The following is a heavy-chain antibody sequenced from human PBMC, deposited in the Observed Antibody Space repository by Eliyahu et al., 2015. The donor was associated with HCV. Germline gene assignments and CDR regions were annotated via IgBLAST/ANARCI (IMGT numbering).Heavy chain of an antibody. CDR3: ARSLYCSGGSCLSDAFDI. CDR1: GFTFSSYS. J-gene: IGHJ3*02. Sequence: EVQLVESGGGLVKPGGSLRLSCAASGFTFSSYSXNWVRQAPGKGLEWVSSISSSSSYIYYADSVKGRFTISRDNAKNSLYLQMNSLRAEDTAVYYCARSLYCSGGSCLSDAFDIWGQGTMVTVSS. D-gene: IGHD2-15*01. CDR2: ISSSSSYI. V-gene: IGHV3-21*01.